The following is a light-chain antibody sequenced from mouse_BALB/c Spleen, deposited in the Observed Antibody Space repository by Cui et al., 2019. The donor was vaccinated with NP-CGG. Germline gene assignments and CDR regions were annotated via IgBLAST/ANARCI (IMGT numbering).Light chain of an antibody. CDR2: GTN. CDR1: TGAVTTSNY. Sequence: HAVVTQESALSTSPGETVTLTCRSSTGAVTTSNYCNWVQEKPDHLFTGLIGGTNNRAPGVPARFSGSLIGDKSALTITGAQSEDEAVYFCALWYSNHWVFGGGTKLTVL. J-gene: IGLJ1*01. V-gene: IGLV1*01. CDR3: ALWYSNHWV.